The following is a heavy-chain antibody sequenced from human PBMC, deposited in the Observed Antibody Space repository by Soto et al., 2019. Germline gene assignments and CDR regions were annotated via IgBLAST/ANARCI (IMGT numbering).Heavy chain of an antibody. CDR3: ARHDYWYSDL. CDR1: GGSISSSSYY. V-gene: IGHV4-39*01. Sequence: PSETLSLTCTVSGGSISSSSYYWGWIRQPPGKGLEWIGSIYYSGSTYYNPSLKSRVTISVDTSKNQFSLKLSSVTAADTAVYYCARHDYWYSDLWGRGTLVTVSS. CDR2: IYYSGST. J-gene: IGHJ2*01.